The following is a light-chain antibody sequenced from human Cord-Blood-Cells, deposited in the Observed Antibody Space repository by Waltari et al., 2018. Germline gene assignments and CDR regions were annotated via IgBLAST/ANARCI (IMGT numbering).Light chain of an antibody. CDR1: SSDVGSYNL. V-gene: IGLV2-23*01. CDR3: CSYAGSSTVV. CDR2: EGS. Sequence: QSALTQPASVSGSPGQSLTISCTGTSSDVGSYNLVSWYQQHPGKAPKRMIYEGSKRPSGVSNRFSGSKSGNTASLTIAGLQAEDEADYYCCSYAGSSTVVFGGGTKLTVL. J-gene: IGLJ2*01.